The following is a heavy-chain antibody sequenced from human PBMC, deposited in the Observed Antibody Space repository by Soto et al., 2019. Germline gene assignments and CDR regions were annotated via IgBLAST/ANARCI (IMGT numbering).Heavy chain of an antibody. Sequence: QVQLVQSGAEVKKPGSSVKVSCKASGGTFSSYAISWVRQAPGQGLEWMGGIIPIFGTANYAQKFQGRVTITADESTSTAYMELSSLRSEDTAVYYCARQHCSVGSCYSVEELYYYYYGMDVWGQGTTVTVSS. D-gene: IGHD2-15*01. J-gene: IGHJ6*02. V-gene: IGHV1-69*01. CDR2: IIPIFGTA. CDR3: ARQHCSVGSCYSVEELYYYYYGMDV. CDR1: GGTFSSYA.